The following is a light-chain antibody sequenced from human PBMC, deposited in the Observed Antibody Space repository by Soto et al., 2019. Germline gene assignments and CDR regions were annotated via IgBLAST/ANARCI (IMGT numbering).Light chain of an antibody. V-gene: IGLV2-23*01. J-gene: IGLJ1*01. CDR2: EGS. CDR3: CSYAGSSTLV. Sequence: QSVLTQPASVSGSPGQSITISCTGTSSDVGNYNLVSWYQQHPGKAPKLMIYEGSKRPSGVSNRFSGSKSGNTASLTLSGLQAEDEADYYCCSYAGSSTLVFGTGTKVTVL. CDR1: SSDVGNYNL.